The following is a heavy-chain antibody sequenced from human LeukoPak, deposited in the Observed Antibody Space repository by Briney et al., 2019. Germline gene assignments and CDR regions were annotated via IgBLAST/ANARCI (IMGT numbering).Heavy chain of an antibody. CDR1: GFTFSSYA. J-gene: IGHJ4*02. Sequence: GGSLRLSCAASGFTFSSYAMSWVRQAPGKGLEWVSGIGGSGGSTYNADSVKGRFTISRDNSKNTLYLQMNSLRAEDTAVYYCAKMAGGFPEDYWGQGTLVTVSS. CDR3: AKMAGGFPEDY. CDR2: IGGSGGST. V-gene: IGHV3-23*01. D-gene: IGHD5-24*01.